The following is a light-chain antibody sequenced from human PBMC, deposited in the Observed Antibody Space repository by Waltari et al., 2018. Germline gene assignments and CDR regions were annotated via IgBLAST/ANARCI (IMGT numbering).Light chain of an antibody. V-gene: IGLV2-14*01. J-gene: IGLJ2*01. CDR1: SSDIGADDY. CDR3: SSYSTSSTFLI. Sequence: QSVLTQPASVSGSPGQSITISCTGSSSDIGADDYVSWSQQNSGRAPKLFIFEVTNRPSGVADRSPGSRSGNTASLTISGLQAEDEADYFCSSYSTSSTFLIFGGGTKLTVL. CDR2: EVT.